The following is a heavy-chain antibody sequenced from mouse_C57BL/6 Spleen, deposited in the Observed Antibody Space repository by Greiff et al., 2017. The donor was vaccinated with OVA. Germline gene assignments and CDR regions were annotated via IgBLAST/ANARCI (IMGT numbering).Heavy chain of an antibody. Sequence: QVQLQQSGAELVMPGASVKLSCKASGYTFTSYWMHWVKQRPGPVLEWIGEIDPSDSYTNYTQKFKGKSTLTVDKSSSTAYMQLSSLTSEDSAVYYCARRGGYDDWFAYWGQGTLVTVSA. CDR2: IDPSDSYT. V-gene: IGHV1-69*01. CDR3: ARRGGYDDWFAY. D-gene: IGHD2-2*01. J-gene: IGHJ3*01. CDR1: GYTFTSYW.